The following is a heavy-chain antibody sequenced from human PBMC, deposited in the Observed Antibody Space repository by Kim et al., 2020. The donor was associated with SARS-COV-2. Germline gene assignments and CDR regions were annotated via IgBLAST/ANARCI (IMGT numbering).Heavy chain of an antibody. CDR3: AREGNYDSSGCFDY. J-gene: IGHJ4*02. V-gene: IGHV3-11*01. Sequence: ADSVEGRLTITRGNDKNSPYLQMNNRRAEDTAVYYCAREGNYDSSGCFDYWGQGTLVTVSS. D-gene: IGHD3-22*01.